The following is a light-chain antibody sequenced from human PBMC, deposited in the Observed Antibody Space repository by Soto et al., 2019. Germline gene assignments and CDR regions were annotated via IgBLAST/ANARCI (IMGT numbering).Light chain of an antibody. CDR2: DAS. CDR1: QSISSW. CDR3: QQYNSYSKT. V-gene: IGKV1-5*01. Sequence: DIQMTESSSPLSASVGDRVNITCRASQSISSWLAWYQQKPGKAPKLLIYDASSLESGVPSRFSGSGSGTEFTLTISSLQPDDFATYYCQQYNSYSKTFGQGTNVEIK. J-gene: IGKJ1*01.